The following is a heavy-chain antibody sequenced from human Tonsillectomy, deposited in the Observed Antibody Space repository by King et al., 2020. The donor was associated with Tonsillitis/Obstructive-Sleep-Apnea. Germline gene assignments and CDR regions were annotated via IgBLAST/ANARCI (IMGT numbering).Heavy chain of an antibody. CDR1: GGSFSGYH. CDR2: IDHSGST. V-gene: IGHV4-34*01. Sequence: VQLQQWGAGLLKPSETLSLTCAVYGGSFSGYHWSWIRQPPGKGLEWIGEIDHSGSTNYNPSLKSRVTISVDTSKNQFSLKLTSVTAADTAVYYCATYSDPILRWFGESTYYDYWGQGTLVTVSS. J-gene: IGHJ4*02. D-gene: IGHD3-10*01. CDR3: ATYSDPILRWFGESTYYDY.